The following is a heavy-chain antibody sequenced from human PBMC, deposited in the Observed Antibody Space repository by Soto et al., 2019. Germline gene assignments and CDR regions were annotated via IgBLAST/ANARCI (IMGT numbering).Heavy chain of an antibody. CDR1: GGTFSTYA. Sequence: QVQLVQSGAEVKKPESSVKVSCKAPGGTFSTYAISWVRQAPGQGLEWMGGIIPMFGTANYAQRFQDRVTITAAESTITVYMELSSLRSADTAVYFCASGIQLWLRRINNGYSGWGQGTLVTVSS. V-gene: IGHV1-69*12. CDR2: IIPMFGTA. D-gene: IGHD5-18*01. CDR3: ASGIQLWLRRINNGYSG. J-gene: IGHJ4*02.